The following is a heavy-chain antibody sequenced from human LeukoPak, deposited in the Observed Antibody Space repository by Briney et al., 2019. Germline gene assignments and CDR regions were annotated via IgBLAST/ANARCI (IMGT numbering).Heavy chain of an antibody. D-gene: IGHD3-10*01. CDR3: ARVLDTMVRGVSQAPYYYYYMDV. CDR2: IIPIFGTA. Sequence: GASVKVSCKASGGTFSSYAISWVRQAPGQGLEWMGGIIPIFGTANYAQKFQGRVTITTDESTSTAYMELSSLRSEDTAVYYCARVLDTMVRGVSQAPYYYYYMDVWGKGTTVTVSS. J-gene: IGHJ6*03. CDR1: GGTFSSYA. V-gene: IGHV1-69*05.